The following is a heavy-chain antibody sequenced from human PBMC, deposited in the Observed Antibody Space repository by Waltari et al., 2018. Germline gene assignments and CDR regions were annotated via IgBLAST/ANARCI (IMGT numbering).Heavy chain of an antibody. D-gene: IGHD6-25*01. CDR3: APLPGGSGQTFDY. CDR1: GSSFLDYF. Sequence: EVHLVQSGAAVKKPGATVKIACKASGSSFLDYFMHWVQQAPGKGLEWMGRIDPEDGEIVYAEKFQGRVTMTADTSGDTAYLELTGLTSGDTAVYYCAPLPGGSGQTFDYWGQGTLVTVSS. J-gene: IGHJ4*02. CDR2: IDPEDGEI. V-gene: IGHV1-69-2*01.